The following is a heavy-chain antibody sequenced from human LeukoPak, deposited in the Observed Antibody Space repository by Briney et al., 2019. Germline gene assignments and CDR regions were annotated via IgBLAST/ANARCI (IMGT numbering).Heavy chain of an antibody. CDR2: ISYDGRFK. CDR3: AIYSPLDI. CDR1: GFTFSRHG. J-gene: IGHJ3*02. Sequence: GGSLRLSCAASGFTFSRHGMHWLRQAPGKGLEWLTFISYDGRFKYYGDSVKGRFTTSRDNSKNTLYLQMNSLRVEDTAVYYCAIYSPLDIWGQGTMVTVSS. D-gene: IGHD1-26*01. V-gene: IGHV3-30*12.